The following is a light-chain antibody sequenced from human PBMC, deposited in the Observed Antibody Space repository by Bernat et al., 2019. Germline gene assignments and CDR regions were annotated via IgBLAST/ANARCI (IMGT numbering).Light chain of an antibody. V-gene: IGLV1-47*02. CDR1: SSNIGSNY. CDR2: SNN. Sequence: QSVLTQPPLASGTPGQRVIISCSGSSSNIGSNYVYWYQQLPGTAPKLLIYSNNQRPSGVPDRFSGSKSGTSASLAISGLRSEDEADYYCAAWDDSLSVWVFGGGTKLTVL. CDR3: AAWDDSLSVWV. J-gene: IGLJ3*02.